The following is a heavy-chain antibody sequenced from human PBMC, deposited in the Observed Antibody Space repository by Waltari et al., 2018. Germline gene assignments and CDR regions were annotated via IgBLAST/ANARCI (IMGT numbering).Heavy chain of an antibody. CDR1: GGTFSSYA. Sequence: QVQLVQSGAEVKKPGSSVKVSCKASGGTFSSYAISWVRQAPGQGLEWMGGIIPIFGTANYAQKFQGRVTITADESTSTAYMELSSLRSEDTAVYYCARGYDFWSGYSDYYGMDVWGQGTTVIVSS. J-gene: IGHJ6*02. V-gene: IGHV1-69*01. D-gene: IGHD3-3*01. CDR3: ARGYDFWSGYSDYYGMDV. CDR2: IIPIFGTA.